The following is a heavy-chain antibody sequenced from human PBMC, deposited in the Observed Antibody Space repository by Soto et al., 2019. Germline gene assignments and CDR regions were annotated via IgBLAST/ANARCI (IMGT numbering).Heavy chain of an antibody. CDR3: ASRGIAVAGTPSDY. Sequence: PSETLSLTCAVYGGSFSGYYWSWIRQPPGKGLEWIGEINHSGSTNYNPSLKSRVTISVDTSKNQFSLKLSSVTAADTAVYYCASRGIAVAGTPSDYWGQGTLVTVSS. CDR1: GGSFSGYY. CDR2: INHSGST. V-gene: IGHV4-34*01. D-gene: IGHD6-19*01. J-gene: IGHJ4*02.